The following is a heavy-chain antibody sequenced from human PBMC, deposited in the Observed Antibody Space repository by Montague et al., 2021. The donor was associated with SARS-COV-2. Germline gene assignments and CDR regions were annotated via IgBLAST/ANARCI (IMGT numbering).Heavy chain of an antibody. CDR2: IYTSGST. CDR1: GGSISSYY. D-gene: IGHD3-10*01. CDR3: ARDNPVLWFGETYAFDI. V-gene: IGHV4-4*07. J-gene: IGHJ3*02. Sequence: SETLSLTCTVSGGSISSYYWSWIRQPAGKGLEWIGRIYTSGSTNYSPSLKSRVTMSVDTSKNQFSLKLNSVTAADTAVYYCARDNPVLWFGETYAFDIWGQGTMVTVSS.